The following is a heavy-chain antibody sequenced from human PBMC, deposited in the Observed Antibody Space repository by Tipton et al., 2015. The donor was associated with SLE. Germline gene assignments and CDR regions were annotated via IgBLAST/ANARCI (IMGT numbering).Heavy chain of an antibody. Sequence: LRLSCTVSGGSISSHYWSWIRQPPGKGLEWIGYIYYSGSTNYNPSLKSRVTISVDTSKNQFSLKLTSVTAADTAVYYCARGPMYCGGDCYPYWGQGTLVTVSS. D-gene: IGHD2-21*02. CDR2: IYYSGST. CDR1: GGSISSHY. V-gene: IGHV4-59*11. J-gene: IGHJ4*02. CDR3: ARGPMYCGGDCYPY.